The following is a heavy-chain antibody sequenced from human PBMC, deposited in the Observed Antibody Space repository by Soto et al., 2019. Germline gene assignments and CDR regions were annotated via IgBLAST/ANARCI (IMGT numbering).Heavy chain of an antibody. J-gene: IGHJ5*02. CDR3: ARSTGSYYVWFDP. CDR1: GYVFTRNA. V-gene: IGHV1-3*01. D-gene: IGHD1-26*01. CDR2: INAGNGNT. Sequence: ASVKVSCKTFGYVFTRNAIHWVRQAPGQRLEWMGWINAGNGNTKYSQKFQGRVTITRDTSASTAYMELSSLRSEDTAVYYCARSTGSYYVWFDPWGQGTLVTVSS.